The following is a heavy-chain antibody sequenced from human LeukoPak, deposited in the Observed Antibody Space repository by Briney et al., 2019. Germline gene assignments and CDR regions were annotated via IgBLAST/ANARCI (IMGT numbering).Heavy chain of an antibody. CDR1: GGSIRSYY. D-gene: IGHD6-25*01. V-gene: IGHV4-59*08. J-gene: IGHJ3*01. CDR2: IYYSGST. Sequence: SETLSLTCNVSGGSIRSYYWSWIRQPPGKGREWIGYIYYSGSTNYNPSLKSRITISVDTSKNQFSLRLSSVTAADTAVYYCARHVSAASHVFDVWGQGTMVTVSS. CDR3: ARHVSAASHVFDV.